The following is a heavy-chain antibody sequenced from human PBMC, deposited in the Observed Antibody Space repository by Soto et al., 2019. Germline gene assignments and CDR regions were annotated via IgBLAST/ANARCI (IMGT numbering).Heavy chain of an antibody. CDR2: IYYSGST. V-gene: IGHV4-61*08. Sequence: SEPLSLTCAVSGGSISSGGYSGSWIRQHPGKGLEWTGYIYYSGSTNYNPSLKSRVTISVDTSKNQFSLKLSSVTAADTALYYCARGGVAGTTYTWGQGTLVTVSS. D-gene: IGHD6-19*01. CDR3: ARGGVAGTTYT. J-gene: IGHJ5*02. CDR1: GGSISSGGYS.